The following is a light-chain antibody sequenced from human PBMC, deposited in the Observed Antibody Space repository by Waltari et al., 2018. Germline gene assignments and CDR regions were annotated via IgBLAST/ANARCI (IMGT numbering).Light chain of an antibody. CDR3: QQYNVWPPLA. V-gene: IGKV3-15*01. CDR2: GAS. CDR1: QSIHDN. J-gene: IGKJ4*01. Sequence: SCRASQSIHDNLAWYQHRRGQAPRLLIYGASTRAPHIPGRFVGGESVTEFTLTISSLQSEDSAVYYCQQYNVWPPLAFGGGTKVEIQ.